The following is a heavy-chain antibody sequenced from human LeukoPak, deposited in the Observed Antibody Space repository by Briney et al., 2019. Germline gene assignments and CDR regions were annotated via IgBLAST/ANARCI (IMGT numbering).Heavy chain of an antibody. CDR2: INNSSRYI. V-gene: IGHV3-21*04. Sequence: GGSLRLSCAPSEFTFNNYTLNWVRQVPGKGLEWVSSINNSSRYISYADSVNGRFTISRDNAKNSLYLQMNSLRAEDTAVYHCAKKSGDHFHFDFWGQGTLVTVSS. D-gene: IGHD2-21*01. CDR3: AKKSGDHFHFDF. J-gene: IGHJ4*02. CDR1: EFTFNNYT.